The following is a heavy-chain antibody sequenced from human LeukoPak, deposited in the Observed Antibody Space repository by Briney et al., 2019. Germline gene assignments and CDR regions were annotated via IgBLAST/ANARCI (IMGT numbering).Heavy chain of an antibody. Sequence: SETLSLTCIVSGYSITSGYYWGWIRQPPGKGLEWIGSIYHSGDTYYNPSLKSRVTISVDTSKNQFSLKLSSVTAADTAVYYCARLKGYGDCFDYWGQGTLVTVST. J-gene: IGHJ4*02. CDR1: GYSITSGYY. D-gene: IGHD4-17*01. V-gene: IGHV4-38-2*02. CDR2: IYHSGDT. CDR3: ARLKGYGDCFDY.